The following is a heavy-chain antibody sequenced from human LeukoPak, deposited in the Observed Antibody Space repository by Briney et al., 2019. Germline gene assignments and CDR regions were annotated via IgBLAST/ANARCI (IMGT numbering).Heavy chain of an antibody. CDR2: IIPIFGTT. CDR3: ARGWSGSYYSHYYYYMDV. V-gene: IGHV1-69*13. Sequence: ASVKVSCKASGGTFSSYAISWVRQAPGQGLEWMGGIIPIFGTTNYAQKFQGRVTITADESTSTAYMELSGLRSDDTAVYYCARGWSGSYYSHYYYYMDVWGKGTTVTVSS. J-gene: IGHJ6*03. CDR1: GGTFSSYA. D-gene: IGHD1-26*01.